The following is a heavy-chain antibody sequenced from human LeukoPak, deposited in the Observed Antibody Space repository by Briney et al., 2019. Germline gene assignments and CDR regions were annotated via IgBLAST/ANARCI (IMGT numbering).Heavy chain of an antibody. J-gene: IGHJ4*02. CDR2: ISYDGSNK. CDR1: GFTFSSYG. Sequence: GGSLRLSCAASGFTFSSYGMHWVRQAPGKGLEWVAVISYDGSNKYYADSVKGRFTISRDNSENTLYLQMNSLRAEDTAVYYCAKPASSGWYYFDYWGQGTLVTVSS. D-gene: IGHD6-19*01. CDR3: AKPASSGWYYFDY. V-gene: IGHV3-30*18.